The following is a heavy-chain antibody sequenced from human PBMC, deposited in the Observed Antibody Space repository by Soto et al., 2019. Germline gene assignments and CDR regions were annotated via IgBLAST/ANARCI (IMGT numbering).Heavy chain of an antibody. V-gene: IGHV4-59*01. Sequence: SETLSLTCTVSGGSISSYYWSWIRQPPGKGLEWIGYIYYSGSTNYNPSLKSRVTISVDTSKNQFSLKLSSVTAADTAVYYCAXGGNYYDSSGPTRWFDPWGQGTLVTVSS. CDR2: IYYSGST. J-gene: IGHJ5*02. CDR3: AXGGNYYDSSGPTRWFDP. CDR1: GGSISSYY. D-gene: IGHD3-22*01.